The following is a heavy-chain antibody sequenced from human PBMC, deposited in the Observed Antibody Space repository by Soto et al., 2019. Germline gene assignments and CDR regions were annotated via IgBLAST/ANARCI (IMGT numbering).Heavy chain of an antibody. Sequence: EVQLVESGGGLVKPGGSLRLSCAASGFTFSSAWMNWARQAPGKGPEWVARIKSKTYGETTDYAAPVKGRFTISRDDSKNTLYLQMNTLKTKDTAVYYCITSWAASRDWGQGTLVTVSS. V-gene: IGHV3-15*01. J-gene: IGHJ4*02. CDR3: ITSWAASRD. D-gene: IGHD6-13*01. CDR1: GFTFSSAW. CDR2: IKSKTYGETT.